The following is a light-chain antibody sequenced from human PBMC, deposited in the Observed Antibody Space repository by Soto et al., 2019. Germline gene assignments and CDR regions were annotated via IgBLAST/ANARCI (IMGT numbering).Light chain of an antibody. CDR3: QHYNSYSEA. CDR2: KAS. V-gene: IGKV1-5*03. Sequence: DIQMTQSPSTLSGSVGDRVTITCRASQTISSWLAWYQQKPEKAPKLLIYKASTLKSGVPSRFSGSGSGTEFTLTISSLQPXXFATYYCQHYNSYSEAFGQGTKVELK. J-gene: IGKJ1*01. CDR1: QTISSW.